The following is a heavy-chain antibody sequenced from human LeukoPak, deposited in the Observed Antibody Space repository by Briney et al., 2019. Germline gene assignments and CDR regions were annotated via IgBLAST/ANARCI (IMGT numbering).Heavy chain of an antibody. Sequence: RSETLSLTCTVSGGSISSYYWSWIRQPAGKGLEWIGHMYYSGSTYYNPSLKSRVSISVDTSENQFSLKLSSVTAADTAMYYCARTVSSYYFDYWGQGTLVTVSS. CDR3: ARTVSSYYFDY. CDR1: GGSISSYY. J-gene: IGHJ4*02. CDR2: MYYSGST. D-gene: IGHD1/OR15-1a*01. V-gene: IGHV4-59*06.